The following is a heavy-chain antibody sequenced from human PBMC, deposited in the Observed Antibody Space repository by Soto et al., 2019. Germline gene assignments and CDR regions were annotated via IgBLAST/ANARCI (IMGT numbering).Heavy chain of an antibody. Sequence: GGSLRLSCAASGFTVSSNYMNWVRQAPGKGLEWVSVFYSGGSTYYADSVKGRFTISRDNSKNTLYLQMNSLRAEDTAVYYCARDNLITALDYYYYYMDVWGKGTTVTVSS. D-gene: IGHD1-20*01. V-gene: IGHV3-66*01. CDR2: FYSGGST. CDR1: GFTVSSNY. J-gene: IGHJ6*03. CDR3: ARDNLITALDYYYYYMDV.